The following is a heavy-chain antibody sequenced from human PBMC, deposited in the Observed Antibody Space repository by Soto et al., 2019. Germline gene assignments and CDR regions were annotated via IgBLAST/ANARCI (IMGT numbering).Heavy chain of an antibody. V-gene: IGHV3-64D*06. Sequence: GGSLRPRSSGSAFTCGSSVMHWVRQAPGKGLEYVSAISSNGGSTYYADSVKGRFTISRDNSKNTLYLQMSSLRAEDTAVYYCVKSTSGGNRYDYWGQGTLVTVS. J-gene: IGHJ4*02. CDR1: AFTCGSSV. CDR2: ISSNGGST. CDR3: VKSTSGGNRYDY. D-gene: IGHD2-15*01.